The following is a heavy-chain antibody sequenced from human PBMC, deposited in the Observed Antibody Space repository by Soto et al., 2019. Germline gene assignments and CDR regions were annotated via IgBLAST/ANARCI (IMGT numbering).Heavy chain of an antibody. CDR1: GGSISSSSYY. V-gene: IGHV4-39*01. J-gene: IGHJ2*01. D-gene: IGHD1-26*01. CDR3: ARRPSSGSYHYWYFDL. Sequence: QLQLQESGPGLVKPSETLSLTCTVSGGSISSSSYYWGWIRQPPGKGLEWIGSIYYSGSTYYNPSLRSRVPISVDTSKNQFSLKLSSVTAADTAVYYCARRPSSGSYHYWYFDLWGRGTLVTVSS. CDR2: IYYSGST.